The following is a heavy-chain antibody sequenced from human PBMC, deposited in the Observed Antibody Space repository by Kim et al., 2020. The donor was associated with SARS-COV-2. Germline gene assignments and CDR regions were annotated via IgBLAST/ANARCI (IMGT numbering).Heavy chain of an antibody. V-gene: IGHV1-8*01. CDR2: MNPNSGNT. J-gene: IGHJ3*02. D-gene: IGHD3-3*01. Sequence: ASVKVSCKAAGYTFTRYDINWVRQAPGQGFEWMGWMNPNSGNTGYAQKFQGRVTMTSDTSINTAYMELSGLRFEDTAFYYCSRGRFTTIFGMTIW. CDR1: GYTFTRYD. CDR3: SRGRFTTIFGMTI.